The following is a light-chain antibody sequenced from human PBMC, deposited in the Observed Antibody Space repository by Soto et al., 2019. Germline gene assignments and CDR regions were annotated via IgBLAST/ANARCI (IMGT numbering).Light chain of an antibody. CDR3: QVWDISSDHHV. CDR1: DIARKT. J-gene: IGLJ1*01. CDR2: DDD. V-gene: IGLV3-21*02. Sequence: SYELTQPPSVSVAPGQTARITCGGNDIARKTVHWYRQKPGQAPVLVVYDDDERPSGIPERFSGSNSGNTATLTISRVEAGDEADYYCQVWDISSDHHVFGTGTKLTVL.